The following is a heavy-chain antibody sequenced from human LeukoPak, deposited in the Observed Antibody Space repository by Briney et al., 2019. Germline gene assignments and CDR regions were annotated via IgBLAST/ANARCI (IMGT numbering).Heavy chain of an antibody. V-gene: IGHV4-30-4*08. Sequence: SETLSLTCTVSGGTISSGDYYWSWIRQPPGKGLEWIGYIYYSGSTYYNPSLKSRVTISVDTSRNQFSLKLSSVTAADTAVYYCARDAGMVDYWGKGALVTVSS. CDR1: GGTISSGDYY. CDR2: IYYSGST. J-gene: IGHJ4*02. D-gene: IGHD5-24*01. CDR3: ARDAGMVDY.